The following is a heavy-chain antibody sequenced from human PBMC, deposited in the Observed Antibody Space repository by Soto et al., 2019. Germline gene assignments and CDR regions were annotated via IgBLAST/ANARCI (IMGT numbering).Heavy chain of an antibody. CDR1: GFTVSSKY. D-gene: IGHD2-15*01. CDR2: IQSGGTT. CDR3: ARDDVLCDGGSCYGVPMDV. Sequence: PGGSLRLSCAASGFTVSSKYMSWVRQAPGKGLEWVSLIQSGGTTYYADSVKGRFTISRDSSESTLHLQMDSLRAEDTAVYYCARDDVLCDGGSCYGVPMDVRAKRTTVTVSS. J-gene: IGHJ6*03. V-gene: IGHV3-66*01.